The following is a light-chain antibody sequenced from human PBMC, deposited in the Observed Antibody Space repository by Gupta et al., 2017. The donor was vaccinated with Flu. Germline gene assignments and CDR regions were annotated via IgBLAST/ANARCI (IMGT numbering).Light chain of an antibody. CDR2: DVS. V-gene: IGLV2-11*01. CDR1: SSDVGGYEY. J-gene: IGLJ3*02. CDR3: CSYAGSYTWV. Sequence: QSALTQPRSVSGSPGQSVTVSCTGTSSDVGGYEYVSWYQQHPAKAPKLMIYDVSKRPSGVPDRFSGSKSGITASLTISGLQAEDEADYYCCSYAGSYTWVFGGGTKLTVL.